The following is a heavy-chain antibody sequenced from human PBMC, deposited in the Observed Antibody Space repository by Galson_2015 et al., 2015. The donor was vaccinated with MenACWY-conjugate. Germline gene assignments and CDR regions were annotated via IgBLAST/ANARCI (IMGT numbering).Heavy chain of an antibody. V-gene: IGHV3-23*01. CDR1: GFTFSSYA. D-gene: IGHD2-21*01. J-gene: IGHJ6*02. CDR3: AKDLVADDYFHYYVMDV. CDR2: ISGGGDNT. Sequence: SLRLSCAASGFTFSSYAMSWVRQAPGGGLEWVSAISGGGDNTYYAASVKGRFTVSRDNSKNQLYLQMDSLTAEDTALYYCAKDLVADDYFHYYVMDVWGQGTAVTVSS.